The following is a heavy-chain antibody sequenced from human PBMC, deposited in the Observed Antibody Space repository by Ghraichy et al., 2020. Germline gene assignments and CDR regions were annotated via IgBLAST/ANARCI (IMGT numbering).Heavy chain of an antibody. CDR2: INGGGDMT. D-gene: IGHD6-13*01. CDR3: ARWSGQAGLSRFVDS. J-gene: IGHJ4*02. CDR1: GFIFTTYA. V-gene: IGHV3-23*01. Sequence: GGSLRLSCVASGFIFTTYAMSWVRQAPGKGLEWVSAINGGGDMTYSAASVKGRFTISRDNSKNTLYLQLNSLRVEDTASYYCARWSGQAGLSRFVDSWGPGSLVTGSS.